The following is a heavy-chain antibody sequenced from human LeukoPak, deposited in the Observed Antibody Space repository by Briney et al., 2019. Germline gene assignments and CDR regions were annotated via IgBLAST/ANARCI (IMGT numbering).Heavy chain of an antibody. CDR1: GFTFSSYS. D-gene: IGHD1-26*01. CDR3: ARDAPWESPFDY. Sequence: KSGGSLRLSCAASGFTFSSYSMNWVRQAPGKGLEWVSSISVNRNHIYYADSVTGRFTISRDNAKNSLYLQMSSLRAEDTAVYYCARDAPWESPFDYWGQGTLVTVSS. V-gene: IGHV3-21*01. J-gene: IGHJ4*02. CDR2: ISVNRNHI.